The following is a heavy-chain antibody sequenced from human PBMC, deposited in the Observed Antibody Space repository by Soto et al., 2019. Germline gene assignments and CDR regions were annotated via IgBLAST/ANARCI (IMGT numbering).Heavy chain of an antibody. Sequence: EVQLLESGGDLVQPGGSLRLSCAASGFNVGAFAVNWVRQAPGKGLEWVSGISVSDAFIYYADSVRGRFSISRDASENILSLQMNSPRVDDTALYYCTRETVAGITGLDYWGPGTLVTVSS. CDR1: GFNVGAFA. CDR3: TRETVAGITGLDY. D-gene: IGHD1-20*01. CDR2: ISVSDAFI. V-gene: IGHV3-23*01. J-gene: IGHJ4*02.